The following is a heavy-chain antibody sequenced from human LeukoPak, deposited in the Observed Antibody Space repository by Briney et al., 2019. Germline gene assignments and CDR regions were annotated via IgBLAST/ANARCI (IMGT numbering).Heavy chain of an antibody. CDR1: GGSFSGYY. CDR2: SNHSGST. Sequence: PSETLSLTCAVYGGSFSGYYWSWIRQPPRKGLEGIGESNHSGSTSYNPSLTSRVTISVDTSKNQFSLTLSSVTAADTAVYYCARGRFGAYSYYYYMDVWGKGTTVTVSS. D-gene: IGHD3-16*01. V-gene: IGHV4-34*01. J-gene: IGHJ6*03. CDR3: ARGRFGAYSYYYYMDV.